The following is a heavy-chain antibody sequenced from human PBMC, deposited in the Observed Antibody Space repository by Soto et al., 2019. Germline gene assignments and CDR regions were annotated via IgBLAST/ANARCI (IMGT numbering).Heavy chain of an antibody. Sequence: QVQLQESGPGLVESSGTLSLTCEVSSGSISSGNWWSWVRQPPGKGLEWIGEIYYTGATNYNPSLKRRVTMTIEKSQGQFSLNLRAATAADTAVYYCAGVFSSGSGWMYYFDFWGQGILVSVSS. J-gene: IGHJ4*02. V-gene: IGHV4-4*02. CDR3: AGVFSSGSGWMYYFDF. CDR2: IYYTGAT. D-gene: IGHD6-25*01. CDR1: SGSISSGNW.